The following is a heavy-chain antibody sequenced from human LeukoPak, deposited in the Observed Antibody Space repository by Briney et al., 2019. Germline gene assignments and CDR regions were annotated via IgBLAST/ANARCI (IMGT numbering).Heavy chain of an antibody. CDR3: ARGIHCGGDCYDAEYFQH. Sequence: PSETLSLTCTVSGGSISSGSYYWSWIRQPAGKGLEWIGRIYTSGSTNYNPSLKSRVTISVDTSKNQFSLKLSSVTAADTAVYYCARGIHCGGDCYDAEYFQHWGQGTLVTVSS. J-gene: IGHJ1*01. V-gene: IGHV4-61*02. CDR2: IYTSGST. CDR1: GGSISSGSYY. D-gene: IGHD2-21*02.